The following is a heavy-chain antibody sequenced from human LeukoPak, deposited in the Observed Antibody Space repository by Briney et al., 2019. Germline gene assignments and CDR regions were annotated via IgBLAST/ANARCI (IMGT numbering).Heavy chain of an antibody. Sequence: SETLSLTCSASGFSISSDYKWGWIRQSPGKGLEWIGTIHHSGNTDYNPSLESRVTISVDTSKNEFSLQLNFVTAADTAVYYCARDTSSRWYLFDYWGQGTLVTVSS. CDR3: ARDTSSRWYLFDY. J-gene: IGHJ4*02. CDR2: IHHSGNT. D-gene: IGHD2-15*01. V-gene: IGHV4-38-2*02. CDR1: GFSISSDYK.